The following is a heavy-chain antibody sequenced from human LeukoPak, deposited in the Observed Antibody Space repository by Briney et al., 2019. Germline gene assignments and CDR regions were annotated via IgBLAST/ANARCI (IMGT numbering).Heavy chain of an antibody. D-gene: IGHD2-2*01. CDR2: INPNSGGT. Sequence: ASXXVSCKASGYTFTGYYMHWVRQAPGQGLEWMGRINPNSGGTNYAQKFQRRVTMTRDTSISTAYMELSRLRSDDTAVYYCARADCSSTSCLNAFDIWGQGTMVTVSS. J-gene: IGHJ3*02. CDR3: ARADCSSTSCLNAFDI. CDR1: GYTFTGYY. V-gene: IGHV1-2*06.